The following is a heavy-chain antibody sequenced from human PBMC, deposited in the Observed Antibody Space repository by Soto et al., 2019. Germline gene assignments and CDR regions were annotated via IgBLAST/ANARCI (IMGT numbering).Heavy chain of an antibody. Sequence: EVQLVESGGGLVQPGGSLRLSCVASKFTFSNYWMTWVRQAPGKGLEWVANIKEAGSEKYYVDSVKGRFTISRDNAKNSLYLQMNSLRAEDTAVYYCARVYFKYDYWGQGTLVTVSS. J-gene: IGHJ4*02. CDR3: ARVYFKYDY. CDR2: IKEAGSEK. V-gene: IGHV3-7*01. CDR1: KFTFSNYW. D-gene: IGHD3-10*01.